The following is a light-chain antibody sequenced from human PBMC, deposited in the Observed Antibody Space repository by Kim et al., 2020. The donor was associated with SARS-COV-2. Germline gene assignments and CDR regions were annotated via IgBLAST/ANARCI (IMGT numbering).Light chain of an antibody. V-gene: IGKV1-27*01. CDR2: AAT. CDR1: QDIANS. J-gene: IGKJ1*01. Sequence: ASIGDRVTITCRASQDIANSLAWYQQKPGKVPQVLIYAATTLQSGVPSRFSGIRSGTEFTLTIGSLQTEDVATYYCQKYNSAPWTFGPGTKVDIK. CDR3: QKYNSAPWT.